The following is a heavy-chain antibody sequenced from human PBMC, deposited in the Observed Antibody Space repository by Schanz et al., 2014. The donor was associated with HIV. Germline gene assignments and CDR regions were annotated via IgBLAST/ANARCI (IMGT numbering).Heavy chain of an antibody. CDR2: ISYDGRNK. CDR1: GLTFRSYA. D-gene: IGHD3-22*01. Sequence: QVQLVQSGGGVVQPGRSLIISCAASGLTFRSYALHWVRQAPGKGLDWVAGISYDGRNKYYADSVKGRFTISRDNSKNTLYLQMNSLRAEDTAVYYCTGGLYYDSTPFDPWGQGTLVTVSS. V-gene: IGHV3-30*04. CDR3: TGGLYYDSTPFDP. J-gene: IGHJ5*02.